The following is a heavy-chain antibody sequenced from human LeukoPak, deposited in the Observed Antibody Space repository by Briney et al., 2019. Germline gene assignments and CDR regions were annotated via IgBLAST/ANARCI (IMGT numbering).Heavy chain of an antibody. D-gene: IGHD2-2*01. V-gene: IGHV3-23*01. CDR2: ISGSVSDS. J-gene: IGHJ6*02. Sequence: GGSLRLSCAASGFTFSAYAMYWVRQAPGKGLEWVSGISGSVSDSFYADSVKGRFTISRDKSKNTLYLQMNSLRANDTAVYYCARDGNGYCSSTSCPLYGMDVWGQGTTVTVSS. CDR1: GFTFSAYA. CDR3: ARDGNGYCSSTSCPLYGMDV.